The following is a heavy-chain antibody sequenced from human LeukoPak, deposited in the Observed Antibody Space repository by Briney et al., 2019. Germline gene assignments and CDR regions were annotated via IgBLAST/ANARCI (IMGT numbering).Heavy chain of an antibody. Sequence: AGGSLRLSCAASRFTFSSYSMNWVRQAPGKGLEWVSSISSSSSYIYYADSVKGRFTISRDNAKNSLYLQMNSLRAEDTAVYYCARVGIYYYDSSGPQVYWGQGTLVTVSS. D-gene: IGHD3-22*01. CDR1: RFTFSSYS. CDR3: ARVGIYYYDSSGPQVY. J-gene: IGHJ4*02. V-gene: IGHV3-21*01. CDR2: ISSSSSYI.